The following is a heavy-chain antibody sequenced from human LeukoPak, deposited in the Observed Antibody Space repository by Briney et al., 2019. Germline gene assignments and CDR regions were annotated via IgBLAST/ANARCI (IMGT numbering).Heavy chain of an antibody. CDR1: GGTFSSYA. D-gene: IGHD1-26*01. V-gene: IGHV1-69*13. J-gene: IGHJ3*02. CDR3: ARQLEYSGSSDAFDI. CDR2: IIPIFGTA. Sequence: SVTVSCKASGGTFSSYAISWVRQAPGQGLEWMGGIIPIFGTANYAQKFQGRVTITADESTSTAYMELSSLRSEDTAVYYCARQLEYSGSSDAFDIWGQGTMVTVSS.